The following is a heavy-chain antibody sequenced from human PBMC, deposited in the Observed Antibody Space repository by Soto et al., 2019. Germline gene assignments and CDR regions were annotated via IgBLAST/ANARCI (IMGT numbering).Heavy chain of an antibody. CDR3: ARAPSTFGGMDV. CDR2: INPSGGST. CDR1: GYTFTSYY. J-gene: IGHJ6*02. D-gene: IGHD3-16*01. Sequence: ASVKVSFKASGYTFTSYYMHWLRQAPGQGLEWMGIINPSGGSTSYAQKFQGRVTMTRDTSTSTVYMELSSLRSEDTAVYYCARAPSTFGGMDVWGQGTTVTVS. V-gene: IGHV1-46*01.